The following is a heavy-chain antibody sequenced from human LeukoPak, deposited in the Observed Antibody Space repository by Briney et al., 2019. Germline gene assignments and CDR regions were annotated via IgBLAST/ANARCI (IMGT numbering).Heavy chain of an antibody. D-gene: IGHD3-9*01. CDR1: GGTFSSYA. CDR3: ARGYQYYDILTGYYLYGMDV. Sequence: ASVKVSCKASGGTFSSYAISWVRQAPGQGLEWMGWINPNSGGTNYAQKFQGRVTMTRDTSISTAYMELSRLRSDDTAVYYCARGYQYYDILTGYYLYGMDVWGQGTTVTVSS. J-gene: IGHJ6*02. V-gene: IGHV1-2*02. CDR2: INPNSGGT.